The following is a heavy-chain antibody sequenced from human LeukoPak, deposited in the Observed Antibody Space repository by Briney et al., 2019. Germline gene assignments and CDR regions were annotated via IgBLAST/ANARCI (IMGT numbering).Heavy chain of an antibody. D-gene: IGHD3-10*01. CDR1: GFTFSNYA. CDR2: ISYDGGTK. Sequence: PGGSLRLSCAASGFTFSNYALHWVRQAPGKGLEWVGVISYDGGTKYYADSVKGRFTISRDNSKNTLYLQMNSLRDEDTAVYYCARDRSGRDYGSGSYLVADAFDIWGQGTMVTVSS. J-gene: IGHJ3*02. V-gene: IGHV3-30*01. CDR3: ARDRSGRDYGSGSYLVADAFDI.